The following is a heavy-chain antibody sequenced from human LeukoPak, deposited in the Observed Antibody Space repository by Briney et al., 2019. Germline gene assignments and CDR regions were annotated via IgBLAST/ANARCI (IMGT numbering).Heavy chain of an antibody. J-gene: IGHJ5*02. V-gene: IGHV1-2*02. Sequence: ASVKVSCKASGYTFTGYYMHWVRQAPGQGLEWMGWINPNSGGTNYAQKFQDRVTMTRDTSISTAYMELSRLRSDDTAVYYCARPRAMVRGVIAGHWFDPWGQGTLVTVSS. D-gene: IGHD3-10*01. CDR3: ARPRAMVRGVIAGHWFDP. CDR2: INPNSGGT. CDR1: GYTFTGYY.